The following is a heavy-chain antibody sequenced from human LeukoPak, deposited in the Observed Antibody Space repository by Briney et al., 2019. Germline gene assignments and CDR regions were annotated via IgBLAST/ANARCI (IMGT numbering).Heavy chain of an antibody. V-gene: IGHV4-59*01. CDR2: IYDSGST. CDR3: ARRATGSSSWFDP. J-gene: IGHJ5*02. D-gene: IGHD6-6*01. CDR1: GGSISSYY. Sequence: TSETLSLTCTVSGGSISSYYWSWIRQPPGKGLEWIGYIYDSGSTNYNPSLKSRVTISVDTSKNQFSLKLSPVTAADTAVYYCARRATGSSSWFDPWGQGTLVTVSS.